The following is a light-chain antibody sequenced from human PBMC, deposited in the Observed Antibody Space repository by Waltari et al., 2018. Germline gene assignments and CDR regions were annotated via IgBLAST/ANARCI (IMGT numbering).Light chain of an antibody. CDR3: QVWDSSSDHLYV. CDR1: NIGSKT. J-gene: IGLJ1*01. Sequence: SYVLTQPPSVSVAPGQTARITCGGDNIGSKTVHWYQQKPGQAPVLVVYDDSDRPSGIPGRFSGSNSGITATLTIIRVEAGDEADYYCQVWDSSSDHLYVFGTGTKVTVL. CDR2: DDS. V-gene: IGLV3-21*02.